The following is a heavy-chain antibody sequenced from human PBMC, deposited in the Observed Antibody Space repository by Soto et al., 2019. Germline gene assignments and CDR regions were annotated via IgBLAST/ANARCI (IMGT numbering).Heavy chain of an antibody. J-gene: IGHJ2*01. D-gene: IGHD3-22*01. CDR3: ARMSYFYDKWYFDL. V-gene: IGHV4-30-4*01. Sequence: QLQESGPGLVMPSQTLSLTCTVSGASINNNDYYWSWIRQTPGKGLEWIGYVYYSGSTDYIPSLKSRLSMSIDKSQNQFTLTLNSVTAADTATYYCARMSYFYDKWYFDLWGRGTLVTVSS. CDR2: VYYSGST. CDR1: GASINNNDYY.